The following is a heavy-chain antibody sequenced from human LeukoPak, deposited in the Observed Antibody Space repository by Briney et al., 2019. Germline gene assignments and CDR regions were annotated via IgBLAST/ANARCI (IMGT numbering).Heavy chain of an antibody. CDR1: GYTFTDFA. J-gene: IGHJ1*01. CDR3: AKDVAPNYFGNSPYYSSGDI. Sequence: ASVKVSCKASGYTFTDFAINWVQQAPGQGLEWMGWINTNTGSPTYVQGFTGRFDFLLDTSVSTAYLQIRKLTTEDTAVYYCAKDVAPNYFGNSPYYSSGDIWGQGTLVTVSS. V-gene: IGHV7-4-1*02. D-gene: IGHD2/OR15-2a*01. CDR2: INTNTGSP.